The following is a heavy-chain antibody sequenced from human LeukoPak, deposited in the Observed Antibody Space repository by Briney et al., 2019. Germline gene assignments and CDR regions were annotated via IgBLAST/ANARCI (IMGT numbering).Heavy chain of an antibody. D-gene: IGHD4-11*01. J-gene: IGHJ5*02. CDR1: GYTFTSYA. V-gene: IGHV1-8*02. Sequence: ASVTVSCKASGYTFTSYAMNWVRQATGQGLEWMGWMNPNSGNTGYAQKFQGRVTMTRNTSISTAYMELSSLRSEDTAVYYCARGRATVTTLDNWFDPWGQGTLVTVSS. CDR2: MNPNSGNT. CDR3: ARGRATVTTLDNWFDP.